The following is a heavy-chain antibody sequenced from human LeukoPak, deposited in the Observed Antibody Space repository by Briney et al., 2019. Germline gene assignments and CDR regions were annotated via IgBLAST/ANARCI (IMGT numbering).Heavy chain of an antibody. J-gene: IGHJ4*02. CDR2: INPNSGGT. V-gene: IGHV1-2*02. CDR3: MLDSSGYSYSATRDYDY. CDR1: GGTFSSYA. D-gene: IGHD3-22*01. Sequence: ASVKVSCRASGGTFSSYAISWVRQAPGQELEWMGWINPNSGGTNYAQKFQGRVTMTRDTSISTAYMELSRLRSDDTAVYYCMLDSSGYSYSATRDYDYWGQGTLVTVSS.